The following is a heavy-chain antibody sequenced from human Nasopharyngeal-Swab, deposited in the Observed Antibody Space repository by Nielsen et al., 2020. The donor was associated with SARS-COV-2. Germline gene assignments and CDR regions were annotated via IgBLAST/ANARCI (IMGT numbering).Heavy chain of an antibody. J-gene: IGHJ4*02. CDR1: AGSITSSRHR. Sequence: GSLRLSCPFSAGSITSSRHRWGWIRHPPGKGLEWIGQILVNRYTEYHPSVRGRITVHADTSENSFSLRLTSVTAADTAVYYCARLDPFGSEDMWGQGTLVTVSS. D-gene: IGHD3-3*01. CDR2: ILVNRYT. CDR3: ARLDPFGSEDM. V-gene: IGHV4-39*02.